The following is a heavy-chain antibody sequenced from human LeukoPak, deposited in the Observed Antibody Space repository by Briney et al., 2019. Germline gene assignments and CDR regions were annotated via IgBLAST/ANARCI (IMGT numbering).Heavy chain of an antibody. CDR3: AKEEGVIVVVVAATLFDY. CDR1: GFTLSSYA. CDR2: ISGSGGST. V-gene: IGHV3-23*01. D-gene: IGHD2-15*01. J-gene: IGHJ4*02. Sequence: GGSLRLSCAASGFTLSSYAMSWVRQAPGKGLEWVSAISGSGGSTYYADSVKGRFTISRDNSKNTLYLQMNSLRAEDTAVYYCAKEEGVIVVVVAATLFDYWGQGTLVTVSS.